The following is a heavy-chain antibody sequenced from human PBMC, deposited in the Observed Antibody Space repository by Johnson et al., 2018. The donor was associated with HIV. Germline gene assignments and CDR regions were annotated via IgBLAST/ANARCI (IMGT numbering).Heavy chain of an antibody. CDR3: ARDSPYSIGWHDAFDI. V-gene: IGHV3-30*03. D-gene: IGHD6-19*01. J-gene: IGHJ3*02. Sequence: QVQLVESGGGVVQPGRSLRLSCAVSGFTFTSHGMHWVRQAPGKGLEWVAVISYDGSNKYYADSVKGRFTISRDNSKNTRYLQMSSLRTEDTAVYYCARDSPYSIGWHDAFDIWGQGTMVTVSS. CDR2: ISYDGSNK. CDR1: GFTFTSHG.